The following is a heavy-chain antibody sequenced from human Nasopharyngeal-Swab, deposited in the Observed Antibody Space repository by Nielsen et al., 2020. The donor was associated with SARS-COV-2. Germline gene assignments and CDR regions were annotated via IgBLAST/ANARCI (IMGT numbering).Heavy chain of an antibody. Sequence: RQAPGKGLAWIGYIYYSRSTNYNPSLKSRVTISVDTSKNQFSLKLSSVTAADTAVYYCARAPGDFWSGYPRDYYYYGMDVWGQGTTVTVSS. CDR2: IYYSRST. D-gene: IGHD3-3*01. V-gene: IGHV4-59*01. J-gene: IGHJ6*02. CDR3: ARAPGDFWSGYPRDYYYYGMDV.